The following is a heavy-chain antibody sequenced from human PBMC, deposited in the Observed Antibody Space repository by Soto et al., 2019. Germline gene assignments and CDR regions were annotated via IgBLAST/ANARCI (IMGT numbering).Heavy chain of an antibody. CDR2: IYHSGST. Sequence: SETLSLTCAVSGGSISSGGYSWGWIRQPPGKGLEWIGYIYHSGSTYYNPSLKSRVTISVDRAKNQFSLKLSSVTAADTAVYYCARVPEYWGQGTLVTGSS. CDR1: GGSISSGGYS. V-gene: IGHV4-30-2*01. CDR3: ARVPEY. J-gene: IGHJ4*02.